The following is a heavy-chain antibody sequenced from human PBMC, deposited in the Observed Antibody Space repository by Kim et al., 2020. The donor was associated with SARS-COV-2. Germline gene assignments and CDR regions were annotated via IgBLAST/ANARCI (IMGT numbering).Heavy chain of an antibody. CDR1: GYTFTSYA. Sequence: ASVKVSCKASGYTFTSYAMHWVRQAPGQRLEWMGCINAGNGNTKYSQKFQGRVTITRDTSASTAYMELSSLRSEDTAVYYCARVSYYYDSSGYYRYYYYYGMDVWGQGTTVTVSS. V-gene: IGHV1-3*01. D-gene: IGHD3-22*01. CDR2: INAGNGNT. J-gene: IGHJ6*02. CDR3: ARVSYYYDSSGYYRYYYYYGMDV.